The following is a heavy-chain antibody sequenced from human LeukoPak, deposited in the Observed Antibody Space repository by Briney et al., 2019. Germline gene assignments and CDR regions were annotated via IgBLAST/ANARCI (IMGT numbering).Heavy chain of an antibody. J-gene: IGHJ5*02. CDR3: ATNAQYYYDSSGYYYNWFDP. Sequence: VASVKVSCKASGGTFSSYAISWVRQAPGQGLEWMGGIIPIFGTANYAQKFQGGVTITADESTSTAYMELNSLRSEDTAVYYCATNAQYYYDSSGYYYNWFDPWGQGTLVTVSS. CDR1: GGTFSSYA. CDR2: IIPIFGTA. D-gene: IGHD3-22*01. V-gene: IGHV1-69*13.